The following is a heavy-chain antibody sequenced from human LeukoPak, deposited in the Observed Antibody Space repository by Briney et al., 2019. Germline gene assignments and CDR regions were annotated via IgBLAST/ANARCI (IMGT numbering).Heavy chain of an antibody. Sequence: GGSLRLSCAASGFSFDDYGMSWVRQAPGKGLEWVSRINWNGGSRGYAESVKGRFTISRDNAKKSLYLQMNGLRAEDTALYYCAREGIDLYYDSSAYYFDNWGQGTPVTVSS. CDR2: INWNGGSR. CDR1: GFSFDDYG. CDR3: AREGIDLYYDSSAYYFDN. D-gene: IGHD3-22*01. J-gene: IGHJ4*02. V-gene: IGHV3-20*04.